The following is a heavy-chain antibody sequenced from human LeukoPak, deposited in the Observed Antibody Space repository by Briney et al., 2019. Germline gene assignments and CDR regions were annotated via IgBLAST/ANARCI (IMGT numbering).Heavy chain of an antibody. Sequence: PGGSLRLSCAAPGFTFSDYYMSWIRQAPGKGLEWVSYISSSGSTIYYADCVKGRFTISRDNAKNSLYLQMNSLRAEDTAVYYCARVGDCSSSSCFWEYYFDYWGQGTLVTVSS. J-gene: IGHJ4*02. CDR2: ISSSGSTI. D-gene: IGHD2-2*01. V-gene: IGHV3-11*01. CDR1: GFTFSDYY. CDR3: ARVGDCSSSSCFWEYYFDY.